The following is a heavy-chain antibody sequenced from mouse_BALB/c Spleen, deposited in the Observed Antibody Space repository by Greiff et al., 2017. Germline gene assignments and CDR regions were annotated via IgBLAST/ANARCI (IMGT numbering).Heavy chain of an antibody. CDR1: GYTFTSYW. CDR3: TRSSSGYGYAMDY. V-gene: IGHV1-69*02. Sequence: QVQLKQPGAELVRPGASVKLSCKASGYTFTSYWINWVKQRPGQGLEWIGNIYPSDSYTNYNQKFKDKATLTVDKSSSTAYMQLSSPTSEDSAVYYCTRSSSGYGYAMDYWGQGTSVTVSS. CDR2: IYPSDSYT. J-gene: IGHJ4*01. D-gene: IGHD3-1*01.